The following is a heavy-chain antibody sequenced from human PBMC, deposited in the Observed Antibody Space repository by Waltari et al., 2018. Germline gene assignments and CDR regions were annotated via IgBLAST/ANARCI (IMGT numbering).Heavy chain of an antibody. CDR2: INHSGST. D-gene: IGHD2-15*01. CDR3: AREVAYCSGDNCYRYGMDV. V-gene: IGHV4-38-2*02. CDR1: GYSISSGYY. J-gene: IGHJ6*02. Sequence: QVQLQESGPGLVKPSETLSLTCAVSGYSISSGYYWGWIRQSQGKGLEWIGSINHSGSTYYIPALNILFTRSVDTSKSLFSRKLRTVTAADTAVYYCAREVAYCSGDNCYRYGMDVWGQGTTVTVSS.